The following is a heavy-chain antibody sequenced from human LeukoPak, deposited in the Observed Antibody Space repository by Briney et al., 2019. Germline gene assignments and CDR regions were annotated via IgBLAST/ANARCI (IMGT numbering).Heavy chain of an antibody. CDR3: ARDFAAEVG. CDR1: GFTFNNYW. D-gene: IGHD1-26*01. V-gene: IGHV3-7*01. CDR2: IKRDGSET. J-gene: IGHJ4*02. Sequence: PGGSLRLSCVASGFTFNNYWMSWVRQAPGKGLEWVANIKRDGSETYHMDSVRGRFIVSRDNARNSVFLQMTSLRAEDTGVYYCARDFAAEVGWGQGTLVTVSS.